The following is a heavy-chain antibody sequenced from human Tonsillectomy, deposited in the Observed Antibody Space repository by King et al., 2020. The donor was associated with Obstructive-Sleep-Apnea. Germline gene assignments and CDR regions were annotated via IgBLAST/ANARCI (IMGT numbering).Heavy chain of an antibody. Sequence: VQLVESGGGVVQPGRSLRLSCVASGFTLSDYFIHWVRQAPGKGLEWVAVTSKDGRNRFYADSVKGRFTMTRDNSKNTVYVQMNSLRVDDTAMYFCARDRGLWSAFDYWGQGSLVTVSS. D-gene: IGHD2-8*02. CDR1: GFTLSDYF. CDR3: ARDRGLWSAFDY. V-gene: IGHV3-30*04. CDR2: TSKDGRNR. J-gene: IGHJ4*02.